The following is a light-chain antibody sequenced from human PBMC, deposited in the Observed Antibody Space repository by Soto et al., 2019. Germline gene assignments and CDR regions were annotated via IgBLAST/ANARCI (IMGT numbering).Light chain of an antibody. CDR2: WAS. CDR1: QTVSDSSNNKDY. Sequence: DIVMTQSPDSLAVSLGEGATINCKSSQTVSDSSNNKDYLTWYQQKPGQPPKLLIYWASTREFGVPDRFSGSGSGTDFTLTISSLQAEDVAVYYCQQYYSTPRTFGHGTKVEIK. J-gene: IGKJ1*01. CDR3: QQYYSTPRT. V-gene: IGKV4-1*01.